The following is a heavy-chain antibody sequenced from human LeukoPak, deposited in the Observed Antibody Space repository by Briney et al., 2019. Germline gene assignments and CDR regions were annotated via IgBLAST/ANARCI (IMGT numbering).Heavy chain of an antibody. D-gene: IGHD3-9*01. CDR2: ISSSSSTI. V-gene: IGHV3-48*02. Sequence: GGSLRLSCAASGFTFSSYSMNWVRQAPGKGLEWVSYISSSSSTIYYADSVKGRFTISRDNAKNSLYLQMNSLRDEDTAVYYCARTASTVRYFDWLLQYYFNYWGQGTLVTVSS. CDR3: ARTASTVRYFDWLLQYYFNY. CDR1: GFTFSSYS. J-gene: IGHJ4*02.